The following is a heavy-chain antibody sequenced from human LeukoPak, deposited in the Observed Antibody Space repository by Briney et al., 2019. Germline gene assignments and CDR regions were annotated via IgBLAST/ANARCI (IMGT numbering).Heavy chain of an antibody. D-gene: IGHD3-3*01. Sequence: GGSLRLSCVASGFTFITSSMHWARQAPGKGLEWVAVTSYDGRSENYAESVKGRFSISRDNSNNTVYLQMSSLRPQDTAVYYCAKHYDYWSGYIRGFDSWGQGTLVTVSS. CDR2: TSYDGRSE. CDR3: AKHYDYWSGYIRGFDS. V-gene: IGHV3-30*18. CDR1: GFTFITSS. J-gene: IGHJ5*01.